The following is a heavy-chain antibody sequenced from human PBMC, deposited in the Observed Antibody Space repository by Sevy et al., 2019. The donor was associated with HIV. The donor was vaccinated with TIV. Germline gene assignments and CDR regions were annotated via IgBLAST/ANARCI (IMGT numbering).Heavy chain of an antibody. Sequence: GGSLRLSCAASGFTFSNYGMHWVRQVPGKGLEWVAIIWSDGSKKLHSDSVKGRFTISRDKSKNTLYLQMNSLKPEDTAVYYCARDLGAYCGGDCYFGRFDPWGQGTLVTVSS. D-gene: IGHD2-21*02. CDR1: GFTFSNYG. V-gene: IGHV3-33*01. J-gene: IGHJ5*02. CDR2: IWSDGSKK. CDR3: ARDLGAYCGGDCYFGRFDP.